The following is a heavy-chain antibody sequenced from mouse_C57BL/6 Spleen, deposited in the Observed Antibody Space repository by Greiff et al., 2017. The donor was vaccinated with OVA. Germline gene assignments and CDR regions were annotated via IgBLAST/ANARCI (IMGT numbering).Heavy chain of an antibody. V-gene: IGHV1-26*01. CDR1: GYTFTDYY. CDR3: ARWDGYPDY. D-gene: IGHD2-3*01. Sequence: EVQLQQSGPELVKPGASVKISCKASGYTFTDYYMNWVKQSHGKSLEWIGDINPNNGGTSYNQKFKGKATLTVDKSSSTAYMELRSLTSEDSAVYYCARWDGYPDYWGQGTTLTVSS. J-gene: IGHJ2*01. CDR2: INPNNGGT.